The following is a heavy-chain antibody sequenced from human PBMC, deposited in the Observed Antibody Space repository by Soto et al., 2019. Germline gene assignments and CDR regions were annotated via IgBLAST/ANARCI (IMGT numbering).Heavy chain of an antibody. CDR2: ISGSGFNK. CDR3: AKNQGVELVPLATVDWFDP. J-gene: IGHJ5*02. V-gene: IGHV3-23*01. Sequence: EVVLLESGGGLEQPGGSLRLSCAASGFVFENFGMSWVRQAPGKGLEWISSISGSGFNKYYADSVKGRFTISRDNSKSTVYMELNRLSAEDTAVYHWAKNQGVELVPLATVDWFDPWGQGSVVTVSS. CDR1: GFVFENFG. D-gene: IGHD1-26*01.